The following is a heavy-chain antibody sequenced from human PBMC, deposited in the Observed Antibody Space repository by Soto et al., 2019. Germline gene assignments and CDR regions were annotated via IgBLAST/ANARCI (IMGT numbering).Heavy chain of an antibody. CDR3: ARVLPLVVPAARKMAKQALDY. CDR1: GFTFSSYS. Sequence: GGSLRLSCAASGFTFSSYSMNWVRQAPGKGLEWVSSISSSSSYIYYADSVKGRFTISRDNAKNSLYLQMNSLRAEDTAVYYCARVLPLVVPAARKMAKQALDYWGQGTLVTVSS. CDR2: ISSSSSYI. V-gene: IGHV3-21*01. D-gene: IGHD2-2*01. J-gene: IGHJ4*02.